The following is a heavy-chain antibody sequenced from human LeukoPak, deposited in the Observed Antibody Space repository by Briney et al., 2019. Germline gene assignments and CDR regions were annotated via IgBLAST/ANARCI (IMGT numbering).Heavy chain of an antibody. Sequence: PGGSLRLSCAASGFTFSRLAMTWVRQAPGKGLEWVSTISASGPYYADAVRGRFTISRDNSRNTLSLQMDSLRAEDTAVYYCARDRNYYDSSGYYVRAIDYWGQGTLVTVSS. D-gene: IGHD3-22*01. CDR2: ISASGP. J-gene: IGHJ4*02. CDR3: ARDRNYYDSSGYYVRAIDY. V-gene: IGHV3-23*01. CDR1: GFTFSRLA.